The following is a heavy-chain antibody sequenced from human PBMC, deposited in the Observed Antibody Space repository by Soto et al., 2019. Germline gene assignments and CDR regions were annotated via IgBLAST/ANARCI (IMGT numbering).Heavy chain of an antibody. Sequence: EVQLLESGGGLVQPGGSLRLSCAASGFTFSSYAMSWVRQAPGKGLEWVSAISGSGGSTYYADSVKGRFTISIDNSKNTLYLQMNSLRAEDTAVYYCAKKLLRGHYYYGMDVWGQGTTVTVSS. V-gene: IGHV3-23*01. CDR3: AKKLLRGHYYYGMDV. D-gene: IGHD2-15*01. J-gene: IGHJ6*02. CDR2: ISGSGGST. CDR1: GFTFSSYA.